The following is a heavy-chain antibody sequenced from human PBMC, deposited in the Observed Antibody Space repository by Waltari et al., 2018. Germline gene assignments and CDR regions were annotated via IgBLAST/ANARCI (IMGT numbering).Heavy chain of an antibody. CDR3: ARGRDGYNCPYFDY. J-gene: IGHJ4*02. V-gene: IGHV4-38-2*01. CDR2: IYHSGGT. D-gene: IGHD5-12*01. Sequence: QVQLQESGPGLVKPSETLSLTCAVSGYSISSGYYWGWTRQPPGKGLEWIGSIYHSGGTYYNPSLKSRVTISVDTSKNQFSLKLSSVTAADTAVYYCARGRDGYNCPYFDYWGQGTLVTVSS. CDR1: GYSISSGYY.